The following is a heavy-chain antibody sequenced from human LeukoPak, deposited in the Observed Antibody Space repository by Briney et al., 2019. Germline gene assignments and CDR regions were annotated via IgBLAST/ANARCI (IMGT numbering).Heavy chain of an antibody. V-gene: IGHV3-30*03. J-gene: IGHJ4*02. D-gene: IGHD3-10*01. CDR1: GFTFSSYG. Sequence: GGSLRLSCAASGFTFSSYGMHWVRQAPGKGLEWVAVISYDGSNKYYADSVKGRFTISRDNSKNTLYLQMNSLRAEDTAVYYCASTVGLENILLWLGEYDPFDYWGQGTLVTVSS. CDR3: ASTVGLENILLWLGEYDPFDY. CDR2: ISYDGSNK.